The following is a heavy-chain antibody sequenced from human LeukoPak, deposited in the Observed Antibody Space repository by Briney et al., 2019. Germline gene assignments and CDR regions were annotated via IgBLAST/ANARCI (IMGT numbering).Heavy chain of an antibody. CDR2: INSDGSEK. Sequence: GGSLRLSCAASGFTFSSYSMNWVRQAPGKGLEWVANINSDGSEKYYMDSVKGRFTISRDNAKNSLYLQINSLRVEDTAVYYCAGWGSQAPLNPWGQGTLVTVSS. D-gene: IGHD7-27*01. J-gene: IGHJ5*01. V-gene: IGHV3-7*01. CDR1: GFTFSSYS. CDR3: AGWGSQAPLNP.